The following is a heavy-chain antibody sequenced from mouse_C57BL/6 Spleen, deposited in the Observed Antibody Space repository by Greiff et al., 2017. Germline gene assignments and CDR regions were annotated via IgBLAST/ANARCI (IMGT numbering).Heavy chain of an antibody. CDR1: GYTFTNYW. CDR3: ARFITTVVGAMDY. J-gene: IGHJ4*01. V-gene: IGHV1-63*01. D-gene: IGHD1-1*01. CDR2: IYPGGGYT. Sequence: VQLQESGAELVRPGTSVKMSCKASGYTFTNYWIGWAKQRPGHGLEGIGDIYPGGGYTNYNEKFKGKATPNADKSSSTSYMQFSILTSEDSAIYYCARFITTVVGAMDYWGQGTSVTVSS.